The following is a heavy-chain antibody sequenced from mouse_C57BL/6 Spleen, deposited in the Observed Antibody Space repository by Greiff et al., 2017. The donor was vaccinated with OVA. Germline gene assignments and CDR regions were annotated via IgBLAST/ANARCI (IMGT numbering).Heavy chain of an antibody. CDR1: GYAFSSYW. J-gene: IGHJ4*01. CDR3: ARSHYSNYDYYAMDY. V-gene: IGHV1-80*01. CDR2: IYPGDGDT. Sequence: VKLQESGAELVKPGASVKISCKASGYAFSSYWMNWVKQRPGKGLEWIGQIYPGDGDTNYNGKFKGKATLTADKSSSTAYMQLSSLTSEDSAVYFCARSHYSNYDYYAMDYWGQGTSVTVSS. D-gene: IGHD2-5*01.